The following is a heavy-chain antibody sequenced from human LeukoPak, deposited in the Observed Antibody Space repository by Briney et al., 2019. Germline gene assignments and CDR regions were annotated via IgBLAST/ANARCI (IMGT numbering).Heavy chain of an antibody. Sequence: SETLSLTCAVSGYSISSGYYWGWIRQPPGKGLEGIGSIYHSGSTYYNPSLKSRVTISVDTSKNQFSLKLSSVTAADTAVYYWARERVQLCFLDYWGQGTLVSISS. D-gene: IGHD1-1*01. J-gene: IGHJ4*02. CDR3: ARERVQLCFLDY. V-gene: IGHV4-38-2*01. CDR2: IYHSGST. CDR1: GYSISSGYY.